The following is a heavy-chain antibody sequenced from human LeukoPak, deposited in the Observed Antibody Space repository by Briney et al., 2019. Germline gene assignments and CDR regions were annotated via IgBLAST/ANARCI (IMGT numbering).Heavy chain of an antibody. CDR3: ARDSVTTWEYYFDY. V-gene: IGHV4-4*07. Sequence: SETLSLTCAVYGGSFSGYYWSWIRQPAGKGLEWIGRIYTSGSTNYNPSLKSRVTMSVDTSKNQFSLKLSSVTAADTAVYYCARDSVTTWEYYFDYWGQGTLVTVSS. D-gene: IGHD4-17*01. CDR2: IYTSGST. CDR1: GGSFSGYY. J-gene: IGHJ4*02.